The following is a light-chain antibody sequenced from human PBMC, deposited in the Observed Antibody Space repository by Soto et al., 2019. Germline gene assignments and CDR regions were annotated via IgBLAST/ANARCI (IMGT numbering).Light chain of an antibody. CDR1: QSIGDL. J-gene: IGKJ1*01. V-gene: IGKV1-5*03. Sequence: DIQITQSPSTLSASVEDRVTTACRASQSIGDLLAWYQQKPGEAPKLLIYKASYLESGVPSRFSGSGSGTEFTLTISSLQPEDLATYYCQHYSAFSVTFGQGTKVEIK. CDR2: KAS. CDR3: QHYSAFSVT.